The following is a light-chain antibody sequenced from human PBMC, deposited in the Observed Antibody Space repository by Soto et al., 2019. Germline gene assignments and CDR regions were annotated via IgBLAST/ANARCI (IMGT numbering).Light chain of an antibody. CDR1: QSISTF. CDR3: QQSFSAPIFT. V-gene: IGKV1-39*01. CDR2: AAS. J-gene: IGKJ3*01. Sequence: DIQMTQSPSSLSASVGDRVTITCRASQSISTFLNWYQHKPGKAPTLLIYAASSLQSGVPSRFSGSGSGTEFTLTISNLQPEDFATYYCQQSFSAPIFTFGPGTKVDIK.